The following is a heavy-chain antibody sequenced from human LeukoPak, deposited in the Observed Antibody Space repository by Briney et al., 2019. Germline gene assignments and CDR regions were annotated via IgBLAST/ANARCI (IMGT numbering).Heavy chain of an antibody. CDR1: GFTFSSYS. CDR2: ISGSGDLT. J-gene: IGHJ5*02. V-gene: IGHV3-23*01. Sequence: PGGSLRLSCVASGFTFSSYSMTWVRQAPGKGLEWVSVISGSGDLTYYADSVRGRFTISRDNSNNTLYVQMNSLRAEDTAVYYCAKSRSGSANWALQIFDNWGQGTLVTVSS. D-gene: IGHD1-1*01. CDR3: AKSRSGSANWALQIFDN.